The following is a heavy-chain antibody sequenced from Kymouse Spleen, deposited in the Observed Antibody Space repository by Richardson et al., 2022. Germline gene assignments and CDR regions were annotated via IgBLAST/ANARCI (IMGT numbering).Heavy chain of an antibody. CDR2: IYYSGST. CDR3: ASLAARHAFDI. Sequence: QVQLQESGPGLVKPSETLSLTCTVSGGSISSYYWSWIRQPPGKGLEWIGYIYYSGSTNYNPSLKSRVTISVDTSKNQFSLKLSSVTAADTAVYYCASLAARHAFDIWGQGTMVTVSS. CDR1: GGSISSYY. J-gene: IGHJ3*02. D-gene: IGHD6-6*01. V-gene: IGHV4-59*01.